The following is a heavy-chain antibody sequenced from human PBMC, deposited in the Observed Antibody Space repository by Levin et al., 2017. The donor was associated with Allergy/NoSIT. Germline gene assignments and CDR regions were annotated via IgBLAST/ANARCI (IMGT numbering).Heavy chain of an antibody. CDR1: GFNFKSYA. CDR2: ISGGGDGT. Sequence: PSETLSLTCAASGFNFKSYAMTWVRQAPGKGLEWVSAISGGGDGTHYAESVRGRFIISRDNSKNILYLQMDSLSADDTAVYYCGKNQIAVIDQMDHWGQGTQVTVSS. J-gene: IGHJ4*02. V-gene: IGHV3-23*01. D-gene: IGHD2-21*01. CDR3: GKNQIAVIDQMDH.